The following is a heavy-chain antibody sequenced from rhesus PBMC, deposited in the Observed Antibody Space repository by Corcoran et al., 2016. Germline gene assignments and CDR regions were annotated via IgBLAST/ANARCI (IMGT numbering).Heavy chain of an antibody. Sequence: QVQLQESGPGLVTPSETLPLTCAVSGASISSHYWSWIRSPPGNGLEWIGYIYGGSWSTSYNHSLKSGVTSSKDTSKDQFSLKLSSVTAADTAVYYCARTGGGGSSYVDRFDVWGAGVLVTVSS. CDR2: IYGGSWST. CDR1: GASISSHY. D-gene: IGHD6-43*01. J-gene: IGHJ5-1*01. V-gene: IGHV4-147*01. CDR3: ARTGGGGSSYVDRFDV.